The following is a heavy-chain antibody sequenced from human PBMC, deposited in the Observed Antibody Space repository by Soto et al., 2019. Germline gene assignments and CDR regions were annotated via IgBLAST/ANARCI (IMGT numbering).Heavy chain of an antibody. CDR1: GGTFSSYA. J-gene: IGHJ6*02. CDR2: IIPIFGTA. CDR3: VRVSDLILSGTLPAYGMDV. D-gene: IGHD3-9*01. V-gene: IGHV1-69*13. Sequence: SVKVSCKASGGTFSSYAISWVRQAPGQGLEWMGGIIPIFGTANYAQKIQGRVTITADESTSTAYMELSSLRSEDTAVFYCVRVSDLILSGTLPAYGMDVWGQGTTVTVSS.